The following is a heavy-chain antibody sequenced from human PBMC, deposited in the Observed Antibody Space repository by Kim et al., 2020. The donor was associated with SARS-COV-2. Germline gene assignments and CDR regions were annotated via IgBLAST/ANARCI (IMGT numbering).Heavy chain of an antibody. CDR3: ARAPSGTFSPYYFDS. CDR2: IYPGDSDT. CDR1: EYTFNNYW. V-gene: IGHV5-51*01. J-gene: IGHJ4*02. D-gene: IGHD1-26*01. Sequence: GESLKISCKASEYTFNNYWIGWVRQMPGKGLQWLGIIYPGDSDTKYNPSVQGQVTISADWSLTTAYLQWSSLKASDTAIYYCARAPSGTFSPYYFDSWGQ.